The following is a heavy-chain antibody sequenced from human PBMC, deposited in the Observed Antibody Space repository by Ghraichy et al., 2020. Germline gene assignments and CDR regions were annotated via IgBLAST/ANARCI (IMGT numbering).Heavy chain of an antibody. Sequence: GGSLRLSCAASKFTFKNYWMNWVRQAPGKGLEWVANINHDGSEKNYLDSVKGRFTISRDNAKNSLYLQMNSLRGEDTAVYHCVKGLYFWGQGTPVTVCS. CDR1: KFTFKNYW. J-gene: IGHJ4*02. V-gene: IGHV3-7*03. CDR3: VKGLYF. CDR2: INHDGSEK.